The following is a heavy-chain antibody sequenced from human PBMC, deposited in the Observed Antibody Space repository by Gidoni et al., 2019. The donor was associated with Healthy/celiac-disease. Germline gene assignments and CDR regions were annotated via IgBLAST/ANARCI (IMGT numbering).Heavy chain of an antibody. CDR2: ISSSSSYI. V-gene: IGHV3-21*01. CDR3: ARDLLLWSPAPYYFDY. Sequence: EVQLVESGGGLVKPGGSLRLSCAASGFTFSSYSMNWVRQAPGKGLEWVSSISSSSSYIYYADSVKGRFTISRDNAKNSLYLQMNSLRAEDTAVYYCARDLLLWSPAPYYFDYWGQGTLVTVSS. J-gene: IGHJ4*02. CDR1: GFTFSSYS. D-gene: IGHD3-10*01.